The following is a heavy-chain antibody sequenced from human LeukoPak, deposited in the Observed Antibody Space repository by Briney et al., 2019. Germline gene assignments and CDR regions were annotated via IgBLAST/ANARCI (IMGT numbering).Heavy chain of an antibody. D-gene: IGHD5-12*01. CDR1: GGSISSYH. V-gene: IGHV4-59*01. Sequence: SETLSLTCTVSGGSISSYHWSWIRQPPGKGLQWIGFIYSSGSTNYNPSLKSRVTISLDTSKNQFSLRVSSVTSADTAVYYCARGNSGYDYAFDIWGQGTMVAVSS. CDR2: IYSSGST. J-gene: IGHJ3*02. CDR3: ARGNSGYDYAFDI.